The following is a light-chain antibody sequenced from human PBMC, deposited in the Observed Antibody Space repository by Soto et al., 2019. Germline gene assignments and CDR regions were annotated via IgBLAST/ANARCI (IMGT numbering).Light chain of an antibody. J-gene: IGKJ3*01. CDR3: QQYGSSPLFT. V-gene: IGKV3-20*01. CDR1: QSVSSSY. CDR2: GAS. Sequence: EIVLTQSPGTLSLSPGERATLSCRASQSVSSSYLAWYQQKPGQAPRLLIYGASSRATGIPDRFSGSGSGTDCTLTISRLEPEDFAVYHGQQYGSSPLFTFGPGTKVDIK.